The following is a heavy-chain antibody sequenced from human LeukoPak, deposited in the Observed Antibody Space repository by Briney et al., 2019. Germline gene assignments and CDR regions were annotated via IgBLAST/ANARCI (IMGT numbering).Heavy chain of an antibody. V-gene: IGHV4-59*11. CDR2: TYYGGST. J-gene: IGHJ3*02. D-gene: IGHD1-26*01. Sequence: SETLSLTCSVSGDSISFHFWSWIRQPPGEGLEWIGHTYYGGSTDYNPSLASRVTVSADTSKNQFSLKLSSVTAADTAVYYCATLGRAAGNAFDIWGQGTVVIVSS. CDR1: GDSISFHF. CDR3: ATLGRAAGNAFDI.